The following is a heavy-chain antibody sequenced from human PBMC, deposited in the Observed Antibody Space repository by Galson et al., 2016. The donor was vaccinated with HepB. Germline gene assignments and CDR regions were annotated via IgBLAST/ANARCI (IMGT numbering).Heavy chain of an antibody. CDR2: VNAGNGNT. D-gene: IGHD4-17*01. CDR3: ARGARPLTAVMHRRGHLDC. Sequence: SVKVSCKASGYTFTSYLMHWVRQAPGQRLEWMGWVNAGNGNTKYSQKFQGRVTITRDTSASTAYMELSSLRSEDTAVYYCARGARPLTAVMHRRGHLDCWGQGTLVTVSS. J-gene: IGHJ4*02. CDR1: GYTFTSYL. V-gene: IGHV1-3*01.